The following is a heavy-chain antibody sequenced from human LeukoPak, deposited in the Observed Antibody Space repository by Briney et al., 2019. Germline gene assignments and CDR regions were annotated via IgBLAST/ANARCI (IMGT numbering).Heavy chain of an antibody. D-gene: IGHD3-16*02. Sequence: PSETLSLTCAVYGGSFSGYYWSWIRQPPGKGLEWIGEINHSGSTNYNPSLKSRITISVDTSKNQFSLKLSSVTAADTAVYYCPRALPYYDYVWGSYRYTGLTQCQFDYWSQGTLVTVSS. CDR2: INHSGST. J-gene: IGHJ4*02. CDR3: PRALPYYDYVWGSYRYTGLTQCQFDY. CDR1: GGSFSGYY. V-gene: IGHV4-34*01.